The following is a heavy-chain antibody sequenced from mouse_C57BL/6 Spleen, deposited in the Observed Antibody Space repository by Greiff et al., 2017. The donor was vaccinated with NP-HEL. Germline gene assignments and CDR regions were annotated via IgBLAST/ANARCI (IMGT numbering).Heavy chain of an antibody. CDR1: GYTFTDYN. Sequence: EVQLQQSGPELVKPGASVKIPCKASGYTFTDYNMDWVKQSHGKSLEWIGDINPNNGGTIYNQKFKGKATLTVDKSSSTAYMELRSLTSEDTAVYYCARKAQATLYYFDYWDQGTTLTVSS. V-gene: IGHV1-18*01. CDR3: ARKAQATLYYFDY. CDR2: INPNNGGT. J-gene: IGHJ2*01. D-gene: IGHD3-2*02.